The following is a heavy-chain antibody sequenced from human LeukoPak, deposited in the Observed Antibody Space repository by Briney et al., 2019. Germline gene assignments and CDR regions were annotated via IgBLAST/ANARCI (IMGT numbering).Heavy chain of an antibody. CDR3: ARVGGIAARRNYFDY. CDR2: INPSGGST. CDR1: GYTFTSYY. Sequence: ASVKVSCKASGYTFTSYYMHWVRQAPGQGLEWMGIINPSGGSTSYAQKFQGRVTMTRDKSTSTVYMELSSLRSEDTAVYYCARVGGIAARRNYFDYWGQGTLVTVSS. V-gene: IGHV1-46*01. D-gene: IGHD6-6*01. J-gene: IGHJ4*02.